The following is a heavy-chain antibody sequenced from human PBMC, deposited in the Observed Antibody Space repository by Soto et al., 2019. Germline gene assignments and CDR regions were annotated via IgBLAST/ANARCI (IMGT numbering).Heavy chain of an antibody. Sequence: VQLVQSGAEVKKPGSSVTVSCEASGHTFTSYGISWVRQAPGQGREWMGWTSVYNGNTNYAQKLQGRVTMTTDTATNKADMDLRSLRADDTAVYYCARRGPYRSSPLSNAFDIWGQGTMVTVSS. J-gene: IGHJ3*02. CDR2: TSVYNGNT. CDR3: ARRGPYRSSPLSNAFDI. D-gene: IGHD6-6*01. CDR1: GHTFTSYG. V-gene: IGHV1-18*01.